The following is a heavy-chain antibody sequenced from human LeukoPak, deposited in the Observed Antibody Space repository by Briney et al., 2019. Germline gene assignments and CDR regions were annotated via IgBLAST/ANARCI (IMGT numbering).Heavy chain of an antibody. CDR3: ARDPPDTAMINSPVHDAFDI. J-gene: IGHJ3*02. CDR2: INWNGAST. Sequence: GGSLRPSCAASGFTFDDYGMSWVRQAPGKGLEWVSGINWNGASTGYADSVKGRFTISRDNAKNSLYLQMNSLRAEDTALYYCARDPPDTAMINSPVHDAFDIWGQGTMVTVSS. V-gene: IGHV3-20*04. D-gene: IGHD5-18*01. CDR1: GFTFDDYG.